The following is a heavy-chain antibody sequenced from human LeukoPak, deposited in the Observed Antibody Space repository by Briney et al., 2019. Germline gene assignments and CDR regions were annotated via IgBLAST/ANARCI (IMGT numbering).Heavy chain of an antibody. CDR3: ARDPGYESWSPFWGGMDV. J-gene: IGHJ6*04. D-gene: IGHD3-16*01. CDR1: GLTFSSSW. V-gene: IGHV3-74*01. Sequence: GGSLRLSCAASGLTFSSSWMHWVRQAPGKGLVWVSRITRDGSSTTYADSVKGRFTTSRDHAKNTLYLQMGSLRDDDTAVYYCARDPGYESWSPFWGGMDVWGNGTTVIVSS. CDR2: ITRDGSST.